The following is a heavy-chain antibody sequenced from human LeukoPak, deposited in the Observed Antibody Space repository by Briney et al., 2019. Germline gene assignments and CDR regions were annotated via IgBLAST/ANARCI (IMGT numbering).Heavy chain of an antibody. J-gene: IGHJ4*02. V-gene: IGHV3-53*01. Sequence: GGSLRLSCAVSEFSVSSNYVNWVRQAPGKGLEWVSVIYSGGATYYADSVRGRFTISRDNSKNMVSLQMTSLGAEDTAVYYCARGRFSGPDDYWGQGTLVTVSS. CDR3: ARGRFSGPDDY. CDR2: IYSGGAT. D-gene: IGHD6-19*01. CDR1: EFSVSSNY.